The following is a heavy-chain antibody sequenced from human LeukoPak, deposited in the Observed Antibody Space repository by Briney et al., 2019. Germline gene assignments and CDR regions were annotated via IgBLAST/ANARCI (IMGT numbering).Heavy chain of an antibody. D-gene: IGHD6-13*01. CDR2: IYYSGST. Sequence: SETLSLTCTVSGASSSSYYWSWIRQPPGKGLEWIGYIYYSGSTNYNPSLKSRVTISVDTSQKQFSLRLTSVAAADTAVYYCARGRYLTTLGGAAAGFLDSWGQGTLVTVSS. V-gene: IGHV4-59*12. CDR1: GASSSSYY. CDR3: ARGRYLTTLGGAAAGFLDS. J-gene: IGHJ4*02.